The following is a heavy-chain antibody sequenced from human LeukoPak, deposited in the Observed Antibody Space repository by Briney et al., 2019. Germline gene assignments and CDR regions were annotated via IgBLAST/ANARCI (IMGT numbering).Heavy chain of an antibody. CDR2: ISAYNGNT. V-gene: IGHV1-18*01. CDR1: GYTFTSYG. D-gene: IGHD3-9*01. Sequence: GASVKVSCKASGYTFTSYGISWVRQAPGQGLEWMGWISAYNGNTNYAQKLQGRVTMITDTSTSTAYMELRSLRSDDTAVYYCARIIGYYDILTGYYNPVDYWGQGTLVTVSS. CDR3: ARIIGYYDILTGYYNPVDY. J-gene: IGHJ4*02.